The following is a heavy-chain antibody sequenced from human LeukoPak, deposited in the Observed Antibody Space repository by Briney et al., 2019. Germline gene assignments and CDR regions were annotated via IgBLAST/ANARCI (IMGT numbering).Heavy chain of an antibody. J-gene: IGHJ5*02. CDR1: GYTFTGYY. CDR2: INPNSGGT. D-gene: IGHD3-10*01. Sequence: ASVKVSCKASGYTFTGYYMHWVRQAPGQGLEWMGWINPNSGGTNYAQKFQGRVTMTRDTSISTAYMELSRLRSDDTAVFYCARELYGSGTYYLDPWGQGTLVTVSS. CDR3: ARELYGSGTYYLDP. V-gene: IGHV1-2*02.